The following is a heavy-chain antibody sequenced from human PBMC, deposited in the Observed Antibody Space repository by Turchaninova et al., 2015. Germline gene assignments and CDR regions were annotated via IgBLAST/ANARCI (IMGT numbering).Heavy chain of an antibody. J-gene: IGHJ3*02. CDR1: GGPTQRGSYY. CDR2: IYLGGRT. V-gene: IGHV4-39*01. CDR3: ARGSDYYDSSGYYVQDAFDI. D-gene: IGHD3-22*01. Sequence: QLQLQESGQGLVKPSGTLSLSCPVPGGPTQRGSYYLGCIRQPPGEGLEWIGSSKYGWSIYLGGRTYYNPSLKRRVTITVDTAKNQVSLKLTSVTAADTAVYYCARGSDYYDSSGYYVQDAFDIWGQGTMVTVSS.